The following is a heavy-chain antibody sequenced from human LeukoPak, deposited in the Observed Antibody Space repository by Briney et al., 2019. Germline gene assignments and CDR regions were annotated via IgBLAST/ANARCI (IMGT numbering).Heavy chain of an antibody. Sequence: PSETLSLTCAVYGGSFSGYYWSWIRQPPGKGLEWIGEINHSGSTNYNPSLKSRVTISVDTSKNQFSLKLGSVTAADTAVYYCARTRITMVRGVSKLNYYGMDVWGKGTTVTVSS. CDR1: GGSFSGYY. CDR2: INHSGST. CDR3: ARTRITMVRGVSKLNYYGMDV. D-gene: IGHD3-10*01. V-gene: IGHV4-34*01. J-gene: IGHJ6*04.